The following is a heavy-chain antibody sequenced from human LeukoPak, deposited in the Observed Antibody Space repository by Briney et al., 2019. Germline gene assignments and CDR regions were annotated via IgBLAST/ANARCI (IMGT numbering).Heavy chain of an antibody. CDR3: ASKHYDLWTGYFSGSDY. Sequence: SETLSLTCGVSGGSFSGYYWSWIRQPPGKGLEWIGEINHRKSTNYSPSLKSRVTISMDTSKNQFSLMLRSVTAADTAVYYCASKHYDLWTGYFSGSDYWGQGPLVTVSS. V-gene: IGHV4-34*01. CDR2: INHRKST. J-gene: IGHJ4*02. CDR1: GGSFSGYY. D-gene: IGHD3-3*01.